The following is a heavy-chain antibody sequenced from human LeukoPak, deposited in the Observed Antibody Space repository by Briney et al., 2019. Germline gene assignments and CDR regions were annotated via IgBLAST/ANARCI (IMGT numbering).Heavy chain of an antibody. CDR3: ARGYCSGGSCYPAGNWFDP. Sequence: SETLSLTCTVSGGSISSSSYYWGWIRQPPGKGLEWIGCIYYSGSTNYNPSLKSRVTISIDTSKNQFSLKLTSVTAADTAVYYCARGYCSGGSCYPAGNWFDPWGQGTLVTVSS. CDR1: GGSISSSSYY. CDR2: IYYSGST. J-gene: IGHJ5*02. D-gene: IGHD2-15*01. V-gene: IGHV4-61*05.